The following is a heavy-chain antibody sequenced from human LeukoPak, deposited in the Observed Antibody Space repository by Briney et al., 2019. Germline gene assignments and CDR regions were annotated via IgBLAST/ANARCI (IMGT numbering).Heavy chain of an antibody. CDR3: AKDPLYYDSSPHDY. Sequence: PGGSLRLSCAASGFTFSSYAMSWVRQAPGKGLEWVSAISGSGGSTYYADSMKGRFTIFRDNSKNTLYLQMNSLRAEDTAVYYCAKDPLYYDSSPHDYWGQGTLVTVSS. D-gene: IGHD3-22*01. CDR1: GFTFSSYA. J-gene: IGHJ4*02. CDR2: ISGSGGST. V-gene: IGHV3-23*01.